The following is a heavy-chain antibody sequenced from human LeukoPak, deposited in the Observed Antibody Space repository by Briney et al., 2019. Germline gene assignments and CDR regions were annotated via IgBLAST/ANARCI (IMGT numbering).Heavy chain of an antibody. J-gene: IGHJ3*02. CDR3: ARADTSGTSSSDAFDI. Sequence: PSETLSLTCAVYGGSFSGYYWSWIRQPPGKGLEWIGEINHSGSTNYNPSLKSRVTISVDKSKNLFSLKLSAVTAADTAIYYCARADTSGTSSSDAFDIWGQGTMVAVSS. V-gene: IGHV4-34*01. CDR2: INHSGST. CDR1: GGSFSGYY. D-gene: IGHD3-10*01.